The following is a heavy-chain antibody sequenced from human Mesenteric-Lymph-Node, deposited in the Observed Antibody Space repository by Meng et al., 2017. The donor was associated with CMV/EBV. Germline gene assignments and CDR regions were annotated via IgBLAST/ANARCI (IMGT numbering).Heavy chain of an antibody. Sequence: ASVKVSCKASGYTFTGYYMHWVRQAPGQGLEWMGWINPNSGGTNYAQKFQGRVTMTRDTSISTAYMELSSLRSEDTAVYYCARDPSITGSGSYNWFDPWGQGTLVTVSS. CDR3: ARDPSITGSGSYNWFDP. CDR2: INPNSGGT. D-gene: IGHD3-10*01. V-gene: IGHV1-2*02. J-gene: IGHJ5*02. CDR1: GYTFTGYY.